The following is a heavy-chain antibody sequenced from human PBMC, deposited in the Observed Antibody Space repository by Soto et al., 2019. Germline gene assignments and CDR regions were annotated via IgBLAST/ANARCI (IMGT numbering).Heavy chain of an antibody. CDR2: ISYDGSNK. Sequence: QVQLVESGGGVVQPGRSLRLSCAASGFTFSSYGMHWVRQAPGKGLEWVAVISYDGSNKYYADSVKGRFTISRDNSKNTWYLQMNSLRAEDTAVYYCAKEGGYYGSGSYSVGENYYGMDVWGQGTTVTVSS. CDR3: AKEGGYYGSGSYSVGENYYGMDV. CDR1: GFTFSSYG. D-gene: IGHD3-10*01. V-gene: IGHV3-30*18. J-gene: IGHJ6*02.